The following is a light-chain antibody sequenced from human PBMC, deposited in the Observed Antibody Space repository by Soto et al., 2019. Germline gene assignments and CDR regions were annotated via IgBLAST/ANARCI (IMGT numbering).Light chain of an antibody. CDR1: SSDVGGYNY. CDR2: EVS. V-gene: IGLV2-14*01. Sequence: QSALTQPASVSGSPGQSITISCTGTSSDVGGYNYVSWYQQHPGKAPKLMIYEVSNRPSGVSNRFSGSKSGNTASLTISGLQAEDEADYHCATWDDDVSGVVFGGGTKVTVL. CDR3: ATWDDDVSGVV. J-gene: IGLJ2*01.